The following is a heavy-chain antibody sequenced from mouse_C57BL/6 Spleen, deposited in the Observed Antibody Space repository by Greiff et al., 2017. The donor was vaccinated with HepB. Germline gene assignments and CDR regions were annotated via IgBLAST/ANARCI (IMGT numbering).Heavy chain of an antibody. Sequence: EVKLVESGGGLVKPGGSLKLSCAASGFTFSDYGMHWVRQAPEKGLEWVAYISSGSSTIYYADTVKGRFTISRDNAKNTLFLQMTSLRSEDTAMYYCARGDYDYVFFAYWGQGTLVTVSA. CDR1: GFTFSDYG. D-gene: IGHD2-4*01. CDR2: ISSGSSTI. CDR3: ARGDYDYVFFAY. J-gene: IGHJ3*01. V-gene: IGHV5-17*01.